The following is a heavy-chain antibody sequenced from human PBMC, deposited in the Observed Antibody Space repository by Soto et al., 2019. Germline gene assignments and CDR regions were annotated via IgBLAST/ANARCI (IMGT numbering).Heavy chain of an antibody. CDR1: GGSISSGGYS. J-gene: IGHJ5*02. V-gene: IGHV4-30-2*01. CDR3: ARTSIAAADNKWFDP. Sequence: QLQLQESGSGLVKPSQTLSLTCAVSGGSISSGGYSWSWIRQPPGKCLEWIGYIYHSGSTYYNPSLKSRVTRSVDRSKNQCSLKLRSVTAADTAVYYCARTSIAAADNKWFDPWGQGTLVTVSS. CDR2: IYHSGST. D-gene: IGHD6-13*01.